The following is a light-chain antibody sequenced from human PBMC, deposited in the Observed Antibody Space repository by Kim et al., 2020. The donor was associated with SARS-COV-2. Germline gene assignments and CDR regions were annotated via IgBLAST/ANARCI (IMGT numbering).Light chain of an antibody. V-gene: IGLV3-19*01. Sequence: SSELTQDPTVSVALGQTVRITCQGDSLRTHYASWCQQKSGRAPVLVIFGNTNRPSGIPDRFSGSLSGNTASLTITGAQADAEADYYCFSRDSGAIHLFGG. CDR3: FSRDSGAIHL. J-gene: IGLJ2*01. CDR1: SLRTHY. CDR2: GNT.